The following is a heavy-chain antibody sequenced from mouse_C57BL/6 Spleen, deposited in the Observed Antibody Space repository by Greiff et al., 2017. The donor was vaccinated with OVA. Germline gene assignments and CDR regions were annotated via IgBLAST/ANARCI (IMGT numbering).Heavy chain of an antibody. D-gene: IGHD1-1*01. CDR1: GYTFTSYW. CDR2: IDPSDSYT. Sequence: QVQLQQPGAELVKPGASVTLSCKASGYTFTSYWMQWVKQRPGQGLEWIGEIDPSDSYTTYNQKFKGKATLTVDTSSSTAYMQLSSLTEEDAAVYYCAREGSRRYFDVWGKGTTVTVSS. V-gene: IGHV1-50*01. CDR3: AREGSRRYFDV. J-gene: IGHJ1*03.